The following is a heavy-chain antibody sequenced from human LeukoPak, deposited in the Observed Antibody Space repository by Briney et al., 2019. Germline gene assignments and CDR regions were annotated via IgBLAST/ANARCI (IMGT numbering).Heavy chain of an antibody. CDR1: GFKFKTYG. CDR2: IYYDGNQK. V-gene: IGHV3-33*01. D-gene: IGHD4-23*01. J-gene: IGHJ3*01. Sequence: GGSLRLSCAASGFKFKTYGMHWVRQAPGEGLEWVAVIYYDGNQKYYGDSVKGRFTVSRGVSANMLYLQMSSLRADDTAVYYCARGGVATAWGAFDVWGQGTMVTVSS. CDR3: ARGGVATAWGAFDV.